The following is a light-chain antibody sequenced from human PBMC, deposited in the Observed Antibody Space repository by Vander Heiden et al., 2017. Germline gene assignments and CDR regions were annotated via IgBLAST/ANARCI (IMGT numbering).Light chain of an antibody. CDR2: EVN. CDR1: SSDIGSYDY. J-gene: IGLJ1*01. CDR3: NSYTSSSALYV. V-gene: IGLV2-14*01. Sequence: QSPLTQPASVSGSPGQPTTISCSGTSSDIGSYDYVSWYQQYPGKTPKLLVYEVNKRPSGVSNRFSGSKSGNTASLTISGLQAEDEADYYCNSYTSSSALYVFGTGTKVTVL.